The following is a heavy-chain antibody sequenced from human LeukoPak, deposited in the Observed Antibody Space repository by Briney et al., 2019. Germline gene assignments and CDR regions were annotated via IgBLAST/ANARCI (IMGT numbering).Heavy chain of an antibody. J-gene: IGHJ4*02. Sequence: GGSLRLSCAASGFTFSSYAMHWVRQAPGKGLEWVAVISYDGSNKYYADSVRGRFTISRDNSKNTLYLQMNSLRAEDTAVYYCAKEFNPYYYDSSGYPDRTFDYWGQGTLVTVSS. CDR2: ISYDGSNK. CDR1: GFTFSSYA. CDR3: AKEFNPYYYDSSGYPDRTFDY. D-gene: IGHD3-22*01. V-gene: IGHV3-30-3*01.